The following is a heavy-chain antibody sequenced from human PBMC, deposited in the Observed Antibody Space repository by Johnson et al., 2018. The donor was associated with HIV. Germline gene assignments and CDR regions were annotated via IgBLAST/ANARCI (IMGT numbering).Heavy chain of an antibody. CDR2: ISYDGSTT. CDR3: VKGIDSSSWYAFDI. D-gene: IGHD6-13*01. Sequence: QVQLVESGGGVVQPGRSLRLSCAASGFTLSSYAMHWVRQAPGKGLAWVSLISYDGSTTYYADSVQGRFTISRDNSKNTLYLQMNSLRAEDTAVYYCVKGIDSSSWYAFDIWGQGTMVTVSS. V-gene: IGHV3-30-3*01. CDR1: GFTLSSYA. J-gene: IGHJ3*02.